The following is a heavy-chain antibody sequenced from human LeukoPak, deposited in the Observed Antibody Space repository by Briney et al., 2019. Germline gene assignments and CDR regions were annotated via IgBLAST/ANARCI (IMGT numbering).Heavy chain of an antibody. Sequence: GGSLRLSCAASGFTFSSYGMHWVHQAQGKGLEWVAFIRYDGSNKYYADSVKGRFTISRDNSKNTLYLQMNSLRVEVTAVYYCAKNTDIVVVVAATALDPWGQGTLVTVSS. J-gene: IGHJ5*02. CDR2: IRYDGSNK. CDR1: GFTFSSYG. CDR3: AKNTDIVVVVAATALDP. V-gene: IGHV3-30*02. D-gene: IGHD2-15*01.